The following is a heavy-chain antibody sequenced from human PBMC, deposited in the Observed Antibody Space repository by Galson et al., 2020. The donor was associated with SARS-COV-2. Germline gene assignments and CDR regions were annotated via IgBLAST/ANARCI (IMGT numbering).Heavy chain of an antibody. CDR1: GFTFSSYA. CDR3: ARAFGGSYYYGMDV. CDR2: ISYDGSNK. D-gene: IGHD1-26*01. Sequence: GGSLRLSCAASGFTFSSYAMHWVRQAPGKGLEWVAVISYDGSNKYYADSVKGRFTISRDNSKNTLYLQMNSLRAEDTAVYYCARAFGGSYYYGMDVWGQGTTVTVSS. V-gene: IGHV3-30*04. J-gene: IGHJ6*02.